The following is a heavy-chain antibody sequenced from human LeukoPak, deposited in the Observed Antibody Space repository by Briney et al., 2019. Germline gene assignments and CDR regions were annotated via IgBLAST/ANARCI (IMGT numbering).Heavy chain of an antibody. CDR3: ARDPLQYDSSGYYYPSRFDY. V-gene: IGHV1-2*02. CDR2: LNPSSGGT. D-gene: IGHD3-22*01. J-gene: IGHJ4*02. CDR1: GYTFTGYY. Sequence: ASVKVSCKASGYTFTGYYMHWLRQAPGQGLEWMGWLNPSSGGTNYAQKLQGRVTMTTDTSTSTAYMELRSLRSDDTAVYYCARDPLQYDSSGYYYPSRFDYWGQGTLVSVSS.